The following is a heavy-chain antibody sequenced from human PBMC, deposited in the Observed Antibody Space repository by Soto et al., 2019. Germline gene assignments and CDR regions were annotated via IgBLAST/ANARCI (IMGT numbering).Heavy chain of an antibody. CDR3: ARGPPLTMIVVDHYFDY. CDR1: GFTFSSYS. J-gene: IGHJ4*02. D-gene: IGHD3-22*01. Sequence: EVQLVESGGGLVQPGGSLRLSCAASGFTFSSYSMNWVRQAPGKGLEWVSYISSSSSTIYYADSVKGRFTISRDNAKNSLYLQMNSLRDEGTAVYYCARGPPLTMIVVDHYFDYWGQGTLVTVSS. CDR2: ISSSSSTI. V-gene: IGHV3-48*02.